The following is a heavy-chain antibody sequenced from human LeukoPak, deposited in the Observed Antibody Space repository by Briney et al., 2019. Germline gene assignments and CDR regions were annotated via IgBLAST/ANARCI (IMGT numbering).Heavy chain of an antibody. CDR2: IFGNGDTT. CDR3: AKRNTMVRGGPCFDY. CDR1: GFSFSSYA. Sequence: PGGSLGLSCAASGFSFSSYAMNWVRQAPGKGLEWVSIIFGNGDTTYYADPVKGRFTVSRDNSKDTLYLQMNDLRPDDTAIYYCAKRNTMVRGGPCFDYWGQGLLVTVSS. V-gene: IGHV3-23*01. D-gene: IGHD3-10*01. J-gene: IGHJ4*02.